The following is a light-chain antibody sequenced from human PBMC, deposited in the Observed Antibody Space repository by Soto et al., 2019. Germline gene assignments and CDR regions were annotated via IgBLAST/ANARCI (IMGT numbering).Light chain of an antibody. J-gene: IGKJ2*01. CDR2: KAS. CDR3: QQYDSFPYT. V-gene: IGKV1-5*03. Sequence: DIQMTQSPSTLSASVGDRVTITCRASQSINGWLAWYQQKPGKAPRLLIYKASSLESGVPSRFSGSGSATEFTLTISSLQPDDFATYYCQQYDSFPYTFGQGTNLDFK. CDR1: QSINGW.